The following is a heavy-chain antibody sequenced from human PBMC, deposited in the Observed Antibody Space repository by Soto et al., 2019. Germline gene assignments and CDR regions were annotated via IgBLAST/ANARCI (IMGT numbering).Heavy chain of an antibody. Sequence: GGSLRLSCAASGFTDSSNYMSWVRQAPGKGLEWVSVIYSGGSTYYADSVKGRFTISRDNSKNTLYLQMNSLRAEDTAVYYCARAEYYYDSSGYYFDYWGQGTLVTVSS. J-gene: IGHJ4*02. V-gene: IGHV3-53*01. CDR2: IYSGGST. CDR3: ARAEYYYDSSGYYFDY. CDR1: GFTDSSNY. D-gene: IGHD3-22*01.